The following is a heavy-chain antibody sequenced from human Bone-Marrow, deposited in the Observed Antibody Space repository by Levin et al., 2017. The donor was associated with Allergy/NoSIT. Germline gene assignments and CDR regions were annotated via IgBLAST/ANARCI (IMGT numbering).Heavy chain of an antibody. CDR3: AREGPNANPPHACDI. V-gene: IGHV4-39*02. Sequence: SETLSLTCTGSGDSISSPDFYWAWIRQPPGKGLEWIGNIYYRGSTYYNPSLKNRVTMSVDTSENQFSLNLSSVTDADTAVYYCAREGPNANPPHACDIWGQGTMVTVSS. CDR2: IYYRGST. J-gene: IGHJ3*02. D-gene: IGHD2-2*01. CDR1: GDSISSPDFY.